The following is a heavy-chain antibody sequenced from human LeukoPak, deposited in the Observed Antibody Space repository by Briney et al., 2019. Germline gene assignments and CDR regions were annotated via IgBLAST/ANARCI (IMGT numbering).Heavy chain of an antibody. CDR1: RFSFSSYS. CDR2: ISSGSPII. CDR3: ARERRASGSYYLDY. V-gene: IGHV3-48*01. Sequence: GVSLRLSCAASRFSFSSYSMNWVRQAPGKGLEWVSYISSGSPIIYYAGSVKGRFTISRDNAKNSLYLQMNSLRAEDTAVYYCARERRASGSYYLDYWGQGTLVTVSS. D-gene: IGHD1-26*01. J-gene: IGHJ4*02.